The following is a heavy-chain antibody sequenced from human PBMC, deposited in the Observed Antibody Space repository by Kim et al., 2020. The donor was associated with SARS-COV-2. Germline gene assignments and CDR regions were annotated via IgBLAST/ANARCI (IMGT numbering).Heavy chain of an antibody. V-gene: IGHV3-33*01. CDR1: GFTFSSYG. CDR2: IWYDGSNK. Sequence: GGSLRLSCAASGFTFSSYGMHWVRQAPGKGLEWVAVIWYDGSNKYYADSVKGRFTISRDNSKNTLYLQMNSLRAEDTAVYYCAREGDLGLRPFDYWGQGTLVTVSS. J-gene: IGHJ4*02. D-gene: IGHD5-12*01. CDR3: AREGDLGLRPFDY.